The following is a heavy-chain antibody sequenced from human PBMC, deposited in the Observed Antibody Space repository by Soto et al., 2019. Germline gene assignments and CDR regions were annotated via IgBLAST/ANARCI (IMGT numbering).Heavy chain of an antibody. CDR1: GGSISSGGYY. J-gene: IGHJ6*02. D-gene: IGHD3-3*01. CDR3: ERKKDFSRGSSYYSGLDV. Sequence: SETLSLTCTVSGGSISSGGYYWSWIRQHPGKGLEWIGYIYRSGNAYYNPSLKSRVAISVDTSKNQFSLKVSPVAVADTAVYYCERKKDFSRGSSYYSGLDVWGQGTSVTVSS. CDR2: IYRSGNA. V-gene: IGHV4-31*03.